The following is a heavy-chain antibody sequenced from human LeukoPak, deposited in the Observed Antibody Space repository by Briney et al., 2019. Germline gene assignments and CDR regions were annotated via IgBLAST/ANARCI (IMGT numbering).Heavy chain of an antibody. CDR3: ARAATDFDY. J-gene: IGHJ4*02. Sequence: ASVKVSCKASGYTFTSYGISWVRQAPGQGLEWMGWISAYNGNTNYAQKLQGRVTMTTDISTSTAYMELRSPRSDDTAVYDCARAATDFDYWGQGTLVTVSP. D-gene: IGHD1-26*01. CDR1: GYTFTSYG. CDR2: ISAYNGNT. V-gene: IGHV1-18*01.